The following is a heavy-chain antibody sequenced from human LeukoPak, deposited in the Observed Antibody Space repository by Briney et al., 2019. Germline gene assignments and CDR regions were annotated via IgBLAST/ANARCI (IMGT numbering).Heavy chain of an antibody. J-gene: IGHJ4*02. CDR3: GRFGYVAGVDL. CDR2: INPGGTET. V-gene: IGHV3-7*01. D-gene: IGHD6-19*01. Sequence: SGGSLRLSCAASGFSLSAYWVTWVRQAPGTGLEWVANINPGGTETYYVEPVKGRFTISRDNAKNLVYLQMNSLRAEDSAVYHCGRFGYVAGVDLWGQGTLVTVSS. CDR1: GFSLSAYW.